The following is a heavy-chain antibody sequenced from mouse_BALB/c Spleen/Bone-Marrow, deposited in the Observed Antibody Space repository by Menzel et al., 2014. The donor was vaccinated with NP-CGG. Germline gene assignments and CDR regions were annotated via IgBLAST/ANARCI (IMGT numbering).Heavy chain of an antibody. J-gene: IGHJ2*01. CDR1: GFTFTDYY. CDR3: ARFFNGGLDY. V-gene: IGHV7-3*02. Sequence: EVQLVESGGGLVQPGGSLRLSCATSGFTFTDYYMSWVRQPPGKALEWLGFIRNKANGYTTEYSASVKGRFTISRDNSQSILYLQMNTLRAEDSATYYCARFFNGGLDYWGQGTTLTVSS. CDR2: IRNKANGYTT.